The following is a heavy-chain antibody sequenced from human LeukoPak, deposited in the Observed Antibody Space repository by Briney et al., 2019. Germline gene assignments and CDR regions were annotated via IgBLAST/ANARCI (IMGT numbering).Heavy chain of an antibody. V-gene: IGHV3-23*01. J-gene: IGHJ4*02. D-gene: IGHD3-22*01. CDR2: ISGSGGST. CDR1: GFTFSSYS. CDR3: AKEVSDYYEPYFDY. Sequence: PGGSLRLSCAASGFTFSSYSMNWVRQAPGKGLEWVSAISGSGGSTYYADSVKGRFTISRDNSKNTLYLQMNSLRAEDTAVYYCAKEVSDYYEPYFDYWGQGTLVTVSS.